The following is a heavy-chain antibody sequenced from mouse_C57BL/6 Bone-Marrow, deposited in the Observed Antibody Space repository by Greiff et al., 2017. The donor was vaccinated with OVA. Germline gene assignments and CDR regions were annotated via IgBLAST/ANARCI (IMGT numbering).Heavy chain of an antibody. V-gene: IGHV14-2*01. CDR2: IDPEDGET. CDR3: AITTVVATFDY. Sequence: EVQLQQSGAELVKPGASVKLSCTASGFNIKDYSMHWVKQRTEQGLEWIGRIDPEDGETKYATKFQGKATITADTSSNTAYLQLSSLTSEDTAVYYCAITTVVATFDYWGQGTTLTVSS. CDR1: GFNIKDYS. J-gene: IGHJ2*01. D-gene: IGHD1-1*01.